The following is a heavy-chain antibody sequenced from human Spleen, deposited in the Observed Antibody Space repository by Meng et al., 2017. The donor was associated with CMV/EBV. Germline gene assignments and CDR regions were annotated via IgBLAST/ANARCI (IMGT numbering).Heavy chain of an antibody. CDR1: GFSFSAYA. CDR2: IYSGGATT. D-gene: IGHD1-26*01. CDR3: AKEPTRYYGMDV. J-gene: IGHJ6*02. Sequence: GESLKISCAASGFSFSAYAMHWVRQAPGKGLEWVSVIYSGGATTYYADSVKGRFTISRDISKNTLYLQMNSLRVEDTAVYYCAKEPTRYYGMDVWGQGTTVTVSS. V-gene: IGHV3-23*03.